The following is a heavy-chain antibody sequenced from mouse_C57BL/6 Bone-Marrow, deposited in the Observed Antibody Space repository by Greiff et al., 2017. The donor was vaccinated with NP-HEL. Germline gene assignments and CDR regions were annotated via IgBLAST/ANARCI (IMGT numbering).Heavy chain of an antibody. Sequence: VQLQQPGAELVKPGASVKLSCKASGYTFTSYWMQWVKQRPGQGLEWIGEIDPSDSYTNYNQKFKGKATLTVDTSSSTAYMQLSSLTSEDSAVYYCARDSNYVDFDYWGQGTTLTVSS. J-gene: IGHJ2*01. V-gene: IGHV1-50*01. CDR2: IDPSDSYT. CDR1: GYTFTSYW. D-gene: IGHD2-5*01. CDR3: ARDSNYVDFDY.